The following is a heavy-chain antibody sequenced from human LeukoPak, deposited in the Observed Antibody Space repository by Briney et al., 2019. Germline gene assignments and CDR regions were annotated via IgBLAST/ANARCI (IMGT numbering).Heavy chain of an antibody. Sequence: GASVKVSCKASGYAFTGYYMHWVRQAPGQGLEWMGWINPNSGATNYAQKFQGRVTMTRDTSINTAYMELSRLRSDDTAVYYCVRVNYYGRVDYFDYWGQGSLVTVSS. CDR1: GYAFTGYY. V-gene: IGHV1-2*02. D-gene: IGHD3-10*01. CDR2: INPNSGAT. CDR3: VRVNYYGRVDYFDY. J-gene: IGHJ4*02.